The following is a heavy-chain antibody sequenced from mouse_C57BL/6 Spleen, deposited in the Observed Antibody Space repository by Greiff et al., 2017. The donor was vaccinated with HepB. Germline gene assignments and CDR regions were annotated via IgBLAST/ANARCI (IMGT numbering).Heavy chain of an antibody. Sequence: QVQLKESGPELVKPGASVKISCKASGYAFSSSWMNWVKQRPGKGLEWIGRIYPGDGDTNYNGKFKGKATLTADKSSSTAYMQLSSLTSEDSAVYFCARESSLLRSYAMDYWGQGTSVTVSS. V-gene: IGHV1-82*01. D-gene: IGHD1-1*01. CDR3: ARESSLLRSYAMDY. CDR1: GYAFSSSW. CDR2: IYPGDGDT. J-gene: IGHJ4*01.